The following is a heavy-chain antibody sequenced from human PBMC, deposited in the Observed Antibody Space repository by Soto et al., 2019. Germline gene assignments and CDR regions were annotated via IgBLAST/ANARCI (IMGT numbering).Heavy chain of an antibody. D-gene: IGHD3-3*01. CDR1: GGTISSGGYY. Sequence: SETLSLTCTVSGGTISSGGYYWSWIRQHPGKGLEWIGYIYYSGSTYYNPSLKSRVTISVDTSKNQFSLKLSSVTAADTAVYYCARAVTIFYAFDIWGQGTMVTVSS. V-gene: IGHV4-31*03. CDR2: IYYSGST. CDR3: ARAVTIFYAFDI. J-gene: IGHJ3*02.